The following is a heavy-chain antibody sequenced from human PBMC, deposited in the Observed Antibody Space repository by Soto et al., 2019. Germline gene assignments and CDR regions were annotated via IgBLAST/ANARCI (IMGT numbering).Heavy chain of an antibody. Sequence: QVPLVQSETEVKKPGSAVRVSCKASGGTFNTYAMKWVRQAPGQGLEWMGGILPMFDRPRYAQKFQGRVKITVDAHTTKAYMELSSLRSDDTAVYYCTRSIGSGGVIGGFDYGGQGTLVTFSS. D-gene: IGHD2-8*02. CDR3: TRSIGSGGVIGGFDY. CDR2: ILPMFDRP. J-gene: IGHJ4*02. V-gene: IGHV1-69*01. CDR1: GGTFNTYA.